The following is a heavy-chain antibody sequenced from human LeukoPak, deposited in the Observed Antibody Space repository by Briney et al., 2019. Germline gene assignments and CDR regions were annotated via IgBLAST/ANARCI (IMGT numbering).Heavy chain of an antibody. J-gene: IGHJ3*02. CDR2: IKQDGSEK. D-gene: IGHD1-26*01. CDR1: GFTFSSDW. Sequence: GGSLRLSCAVSGFTFSSDWMIWVRQAPGKGLEWVANIKQDGSEKYYVDSVEGRFTISRDNAKNSLYLQMNSLRAEDTAVYYCARDKRGSYHDAFDIWGQGTMVTVSS. V-gene: IGHV3-7*01. CDR3: ARDKRGSYHDAFDI.